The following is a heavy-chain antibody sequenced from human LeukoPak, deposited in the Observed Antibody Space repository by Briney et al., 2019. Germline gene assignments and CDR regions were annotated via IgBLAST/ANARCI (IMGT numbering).Heavy chain of an antibody. J-gene: IGHJ3*02. CDR3: ARGGHYSDAFDI. V-gene: IGHV4-34*01. CDR1: GGSFSGYY. D-gene: IGHD3-10*01. Sequence: SETLSLTXAVYGGSFSGYYWSWIRQPPGKGMEWIGEINHSGSTNYNPSLKSRVTISVDTSKNQFSLKLSSVTAADMALYYCARGGHYSDAFDIWGQGTMVTVSS. CDR2: INHSGST.